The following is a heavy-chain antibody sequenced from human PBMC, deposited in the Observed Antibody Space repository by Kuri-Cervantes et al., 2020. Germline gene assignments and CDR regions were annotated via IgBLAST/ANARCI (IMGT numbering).Heavy chain of an antibody. D-gene: IGHD6-6*01. V-gene: IGHV3-74*01. CDR2: INSDGSST. CDR3: ARVVGSSYAFDI. J-gene: IGHJ3*02. Sequence: GGSLRLSCAASGFSFSNYAMSWVRQAPGKGLVWVSRINSDGSSTSYADSVKGRFTISRDNAKNTLYLQMNSLRAEDTAVYYCARVVGSSYAFDIWGQGTMVTVSS. CDR1: GFSFSNYA.